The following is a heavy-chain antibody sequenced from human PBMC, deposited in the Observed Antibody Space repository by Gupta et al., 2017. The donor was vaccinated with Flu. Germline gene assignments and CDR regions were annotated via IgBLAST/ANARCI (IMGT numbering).Heavy chain of an antibody. CDR3: ARGSVEGGRYYYYYYGMDV. V-gene: IGHV5-51*01. D-gene: IGHD3-10*01. Sequence: GYSFTSYWIGWVRQMPGKGLEWMGIIYPGDSDTRYSPSFQGQVTISADKSISTAYLQWSSLKASDTAMYYCARGSVEGGRYYYYYYGMDVWGQGTTVTVSS. CDR1: GYSFTSYW. J-gene: IGHJ6*02. CDR2: IYPGDSDT.